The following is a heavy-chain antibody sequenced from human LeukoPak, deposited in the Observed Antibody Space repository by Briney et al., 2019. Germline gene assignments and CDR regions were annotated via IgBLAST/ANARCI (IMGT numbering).Heavy chain of an antibody. CDR1: GFTFSVYG. D-gene: IGHD3-10*01. V-gene: IGHV3-33*01. Sequence: GGPLRLSCAASGFTFSVYGMLWVRQAPGKGLGWVAVIWNDGSNTYYADSVKGLFTIARDHSKTTLYLQMNSLRAEDTAVYSCARQSGPFDYWGQGTLVTVSS. CDR3: ARQSGPFDY. J-gene: IGHJ4*02. CDR2: IWNDGSNT.